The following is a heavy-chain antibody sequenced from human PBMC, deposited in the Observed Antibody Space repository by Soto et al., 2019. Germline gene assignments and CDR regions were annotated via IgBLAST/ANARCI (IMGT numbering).Heavy chain of an antibody. V-gene: IGHV1-8*01. Sequence: ASVKVSCKASGYTFTTYDISWVRQATGQGLEWMGWMNPYSGNTGYAQKFQGRVTVTRNTYISTVYMELSGLRPADTAVYYCARRKERSGPHYFDYWGQGSRVTVSS. CDR1: GYTFTTYD. CDR3: ARRKERSGPHYFDY. CDR2: MNPYSGNT. J-gene: IGHJ4*02. D-gene: IGHD6-25*01.